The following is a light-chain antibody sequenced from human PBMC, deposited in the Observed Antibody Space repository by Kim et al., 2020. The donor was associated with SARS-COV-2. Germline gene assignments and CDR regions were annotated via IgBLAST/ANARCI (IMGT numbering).Light chain of an antibody. CDR3: CSYAGSRTFRV. Sequence: QSITIACAGTSSDVGSYNLVAWYQQHPGKAPKLMIYEGSKRPSGVSNRFSGSKSGNTASLTISGLQAEDEADYYCCSYAGSRTFRVFGGGTQLTVL. J-gene: IGLJ3*02. CDR1: SSDVGSYNL. V-gene: IGLV2-23*03. CDR2: EGS.